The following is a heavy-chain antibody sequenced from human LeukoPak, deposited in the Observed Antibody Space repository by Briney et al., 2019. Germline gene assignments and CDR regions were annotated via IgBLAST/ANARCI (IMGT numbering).Heavy chain of an antibody. CDR3: ARTYSGYDYLGDPFDL. D-gene: IGHD5-12*01. CDR1: GGSISTYY. V-gene: IGHV4-4*07. J-gene: IGHJ4*02. CDR2: IYTSGST. Sequence: SETLSLTRTVSGGSISTYYWSWIRQPAGKGLEWIGRIYTSGSTNYNPSLKSRATMSVDTSKDQFSLKLNSVTAADTAFYYCARTYSGYDYLGDPFDLWGQGTLVTVSS.